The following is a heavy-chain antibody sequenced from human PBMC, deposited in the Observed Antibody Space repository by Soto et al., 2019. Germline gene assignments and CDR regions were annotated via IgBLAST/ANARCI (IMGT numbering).Heavy chain of an antibody. CDR2: IHNSGAT. J-gene: IGHJ5*02. CDR1: CGSISSRGYY. V-gene: IGHV4-31*02. D-gene: IGHD3-10*01. CDR3: AREGAGSYWFDT. Sequence: ALSLRWSISCGSISSRGYYWSWIRQHPTEGLEWIGYIHNSGATYYNPSLNSRVSISVDTSKTQFSLNVYSVTAADTAVYYCAREGAGSYWFDTWGQGVLVTVSS.